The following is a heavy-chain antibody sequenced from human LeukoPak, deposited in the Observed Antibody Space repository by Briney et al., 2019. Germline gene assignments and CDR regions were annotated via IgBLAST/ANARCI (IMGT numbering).Heavy chain of an antibody. Sequence: PSETLSLTCTVSGGSISSSSYYWGCIRQPPGKGLECIGSIYYSGSTYYNPSLKSRVTISVDTSKNQFSLKLSSVTAADTAVYYCAREGGSWFPFDYWGQGTLVTVST. CDR3: AREGGSWFPFDY. J-gene: IGHJ4*02. CDR1: GGSISSSSYY. D-gene: IGHD2-15*01. CDR2: IYYSGST. V-gene: IGHV4-39*07.